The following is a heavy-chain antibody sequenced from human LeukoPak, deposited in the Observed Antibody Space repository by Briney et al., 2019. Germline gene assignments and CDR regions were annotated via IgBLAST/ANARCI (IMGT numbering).Heavy chain of an antibody. D-gene: IGHD3-3*01. Sequence: GESLKISFKGSGVSFTSYWIGWVRPMPGKGLEWMGVIYPGDSDTRYSPSFQGQVTISADKSISTAYLQWSSLKASDTAMYYCAKYYEFSSSFEVGFDYWGQGTLVTVSS. V-gene: IGHV5-51*01. J-gene: IGHJ4*02. CDR1: GVSFTSYW. CDR2: IYPGDSDT. CDR3: AKYYEFSSSFEVGFDY.